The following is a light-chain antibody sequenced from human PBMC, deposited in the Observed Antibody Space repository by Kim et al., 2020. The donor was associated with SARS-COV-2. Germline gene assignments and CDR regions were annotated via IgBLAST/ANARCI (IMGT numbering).Light chain of an antibody. CDR1: SLRSYY. V-gene: IGLV3-19*01. CDR3: NSRDSNDNVV. Sequence: SSELTQDPAVSVALGQTVRITCQGDSLRSYYATWYQQKPGQAPIVVIYGKNNRPSGIPDRFSGSSSGNTPSLTITGTQAGDEADYYCNSRDSNDNVVFGGGTQLTVL. CDR2: GKN. J-gene: IGLJ2*01.